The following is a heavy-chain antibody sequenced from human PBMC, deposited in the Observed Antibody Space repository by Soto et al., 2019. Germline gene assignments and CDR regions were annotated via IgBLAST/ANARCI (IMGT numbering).Heavy chain of an antibody. Sequence: QVQLVQSGAEVKKPGASVKVSCTASGYTFTSYGISWVRQAPGQGLEWMGWISAYNGNTNYAQKLQGRVTMTTDTSTSTAYMELRSLRSDVTAVYYCARDGPSIEGLHLGELSSWGQGTLVTVSS. CDR3: ARDGPSIEGLHLGELSS. V-gene: IGHV1-18*01. D-gene: IGHD3-16*02. CDR2: ISAYNGNT. CDR1: GYTFTSYG. J-gene: IGHJ4*02.